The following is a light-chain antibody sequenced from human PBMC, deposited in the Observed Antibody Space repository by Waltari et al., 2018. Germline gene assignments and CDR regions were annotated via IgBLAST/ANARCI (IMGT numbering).Light chain of an antibody. CDR1: QSVCST. CDR3: QKYNNWLPA. J-gene: IGKJ3*01. V-gene: IGKV3-15*01. Sequence: EIVMTQSPATLSVSPGERATLSCRASQSVCSTLAWYQHKPGQAPRLLLNGAPPRATGTPARFSASGSGQEFTLTIGTLKSKVFAVYNGQKYNNWLPAFGPGPKWISN. CDR2: GAP.